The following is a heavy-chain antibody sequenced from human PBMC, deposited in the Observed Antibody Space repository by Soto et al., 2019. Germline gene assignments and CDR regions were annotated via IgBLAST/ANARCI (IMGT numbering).Heavy chain of an antibody. V-gene: IGHV4-31*03. CDR3: AVREGGYSAWDV. D-gene: IGHD5-12*01. CDR2: IYYSGSP. J-gene: IGHJ6*04. CDR1: GGSISSGGYY. Sequence: QVQLQESGPGLVKPSQTLSLTCTVSGGSISSGGYYWSWIRQHPGKGLEWIGYIYYSGSPYYNPSLKSRVTRSVDTSKNQFSLKLSSVTAADTAVYYCAVREGGYSAWDVWGKGTTVTVSS.